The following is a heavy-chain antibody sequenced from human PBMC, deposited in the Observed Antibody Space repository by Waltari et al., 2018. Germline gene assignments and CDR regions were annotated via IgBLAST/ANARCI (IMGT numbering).Heavy chain of an antibody. Sequence: QVDLQQAGPGLVRPSETLSRPCSVSGAFISSHYWSWIRQSPGKGMEWIGFIYYVGDKNYNPSFKSRVTISVDTSKSQVSLVLTSVTAADTAVYFCAGTTWRFGNNIDSWGQGTLVTVSS. D-gene: IGHD3-3*01. CDR1: GAFISSHY. CDR2: IYYVGDK. CDR3: AGTTWRFGNNIDS. J-gene: IGHJ4*02. V-gene: IGHV4-59*11.